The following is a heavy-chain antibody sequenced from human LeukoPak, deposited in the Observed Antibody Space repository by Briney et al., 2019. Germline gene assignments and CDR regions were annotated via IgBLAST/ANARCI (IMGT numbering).Heavy chain of an antibody. CDR1: GYTFTGYY. Sequence: ASVKVSCKASGYTFTGYYMHWVRQAPGQGLEWMGWINPNSGGTNYAQKFQGRVTMTRDTSISTAYMELSRLRSDATAVYYCARDDGSGRCFDYWGQGTLVTVSS. CDR2: INPNSGGT. CDR3: ARDDGSGRCFDY. D-gene: IGHD3-10*01. J-gene: IGHJ4*02. V-gene: IGHV1-2*02.